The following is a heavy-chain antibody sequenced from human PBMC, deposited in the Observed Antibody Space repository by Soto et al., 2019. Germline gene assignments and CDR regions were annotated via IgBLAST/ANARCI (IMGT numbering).Heavy chain of an antibody. CDR1: GGSISRSY. D-gene: IGHD6-13*01. J-gene: IGHJ5*02. V-gene: IGHV4-59*01. CDR3: ARDVSYSNTWAPPPYNWFDP. Sequence: SETLSLTCTAAGGSISRSYWSWIRQSPGKGLEWIAYIYYTGSSNYNPSLESRVSVSVDTSKNQFFLKLRSVTAADTAIYYCARDVSYSNTWAPPPYNWFDPWGQGTRVTVS. CDR2: IYYTGSS.